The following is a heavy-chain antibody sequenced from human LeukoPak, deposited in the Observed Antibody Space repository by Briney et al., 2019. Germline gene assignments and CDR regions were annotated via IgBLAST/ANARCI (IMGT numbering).Heavy chain of an antibody. V-gene: IGHV1-2*02. CDR2: INPNSGGT. CDR3: ARENRRSARVAFDI. D-gene: IGHD6-13*01. CDR1: GYTFTGYY. Sequence: GASVKVSCKASGYTFTGYYMHWVRQAPGQGLEWMGWINPNSGGTNYAQKFQGRVTMTRDTSISTAYMELSRLRSDDTAVYYCARENRRSARVAFDIWGQGTMVTVSS. J-gene: IGHJ3*02.